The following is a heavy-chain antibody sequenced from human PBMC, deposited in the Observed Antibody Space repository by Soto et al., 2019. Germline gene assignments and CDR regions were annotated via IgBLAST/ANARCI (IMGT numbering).Heavy chain of an antibody. CDR3: ARGAGSSWFFI. D-gene: IGHD6-13*01. V-gene: IGHV3-48*01. Sequence: EVQLVESGGGLVQPGGSPRLSCAASGFTFSSQNMNWVRQAPGKGLEWISYISGSGDLINYADSLKGRFTISRDNAKNSLYLQMNSLRAEDTAIYYCARGAGSSWFFIWGQGTLVTVSS. J-gene: IGHJ4*02. CDR2: ISGSGDLI. CDR1: GFTFSSQN.